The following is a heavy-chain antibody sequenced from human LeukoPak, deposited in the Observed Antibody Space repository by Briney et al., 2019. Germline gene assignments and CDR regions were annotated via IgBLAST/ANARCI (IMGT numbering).Heavy chain of an antibody. V-gene: IGHV3-21*01. CDR3: ARDRITMVRGESDY. CDR2: ISSSSSYI. Sequence: GGSLRLSCAASGFTFGSYSMNWVRQAPGKGLEWVSSISSSSSYIYYADSVKGRFTISRDNAKNSLYLQMNSLRAEDTAVYYCARDRITMVRGESDYWGQGTLVTVSS. D-gene: IGHD3-10*01. J-gene: IGHJ4*02. CDR1: GFTFGSYS.